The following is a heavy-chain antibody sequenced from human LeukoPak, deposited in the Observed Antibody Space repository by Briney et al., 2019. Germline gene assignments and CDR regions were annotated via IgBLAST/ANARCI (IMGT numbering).Heavy chain of an antibody. CDR3: ARGGGLDV. J-gene: IGHJ6*02. Sequence: GGSLRLSCSVSGFIFSNHAMHWVRQAPGKGLECVAYISYDGSIQLYGDSVKGRFTISRDNAKNSLYLQMSNLRAEDTAVYFCARGGGLDVWGQGATVTVSS. CDR2: ISYDGSIQ. V-gene: IGHV3-30-3*01. CDR1: GFIFSNHA. D-gene: IGHD3-16*01.